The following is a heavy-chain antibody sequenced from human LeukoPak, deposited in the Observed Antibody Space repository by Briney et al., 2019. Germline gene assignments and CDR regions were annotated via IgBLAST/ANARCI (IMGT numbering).Heavy chain of an antibody. Sequence: PGGSLRLSCAASGFTFSSYAMSWVRQAPGKGLEWVSAISGSGGSTYFADSVKGRFTISRDNSKNTLSLQMNSLRAEDTAVYFCAKDLYSGSYYSFYYFDYWGQGTLVTVSS. V-gene: IGHV3-23*01. D-gene: IGHD1-26*01. J-gene: IGHJ4*02. CDR2: ISGSGGST. CDR3: AKDLYSGSYYSFYYFDY. CDR1: GFTFSSYA.